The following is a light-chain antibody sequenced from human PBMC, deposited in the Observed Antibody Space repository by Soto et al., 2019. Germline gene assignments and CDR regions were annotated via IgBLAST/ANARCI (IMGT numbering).Light chain of an antibody. CDR3: AAWDDSLSGHYV. V-gene: IGLV1-47*01. CDR1: RSNIGSNY. J-gene: IGLJ1*01. Sequence: QSVLTQPPSASGTPGQRVTISCSGSRSNIGSNYVYWYQQLPGTATKVLIYRNNQRPSGVPDRFSGSKSGASASLAISGLRSEDEGDYYCAAWDDSLSGHYVFGTGTKLTVL. CDR2: RNN.